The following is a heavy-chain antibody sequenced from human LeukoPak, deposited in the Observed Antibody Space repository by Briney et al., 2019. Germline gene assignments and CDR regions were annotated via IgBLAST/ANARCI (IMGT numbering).Heavy chain of an antibody. V-gene: IGHV4-59*01. J-gene: IGHJ6*03. CDR1: GGSISSYY. CDR2: IYYSGST. D-gene: IGHD6-13*01. CDR3: ARVRAAAGDYYYYYMDV. Sequence: SETLSLTCTVSGGSISSYYWSWIRQPPGKGQEWIGYIYYSGSTNYNPSLKSRVTISVDTSKNQFSLKLSSVTAADTAVYYCARVRAAAGDYYYYYMDVWGKGTTVTVSS.